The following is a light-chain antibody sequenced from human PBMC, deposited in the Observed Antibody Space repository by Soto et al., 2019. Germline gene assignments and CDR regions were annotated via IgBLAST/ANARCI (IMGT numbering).Light chain of an antibody. Sequence: QAVVTQEPSLTVSTGGTVTLTCASSAGAVTSGYYPNWFQQKPGQAPRALIYLTTNKHSWTPARFSGSLLGGKAALTLSGVQPEDEAEYYCLLYYGGAWVFGGGTKLTVL. CDR2: LTT. V-gene: IGLV7-43*01. CDR3: LLYYGGAWV. J-gene: IGLJ3*02. CDR1: AGAVTSGYY.